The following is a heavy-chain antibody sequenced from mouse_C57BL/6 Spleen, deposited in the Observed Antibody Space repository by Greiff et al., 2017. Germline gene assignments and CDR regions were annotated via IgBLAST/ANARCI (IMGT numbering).Heavy chain of an antibody. V-gene: IGHV1-82*01. CDR3: ARSATVQPSWFAY. D-gene: IGHD1-1*01. CDR1: GYAFSSSW. Sequence: VQLQQSGPELVKPGASVKISCKASGYAFSSSWMNWVKQRPGKGLEWIGRIYPGDGDTNYNGKFKGKATLTADKSSSTAYMQLSSLTSEDSAVYFCARSATVQPSWFAYWGQGTLVTVSA. CDR2: IYPGDGDT. J-gene: IGHJ3*01.